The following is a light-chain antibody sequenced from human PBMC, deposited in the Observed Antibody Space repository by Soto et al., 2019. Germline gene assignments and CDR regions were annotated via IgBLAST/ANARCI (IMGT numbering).Light chain of an antibody. V-gene: IGLV2-14*03. Sequence: QCVLTQPASVSGSAGQSITVSCTGTSSDVGGYNYVSWYQQHPGKAPRLMIYDVTNRPSGVSDRFSGSKSGNTASLTISGLQAEDEADYYCSSYRRGSTYVFGTGTKVTVL. J-gene: IGLJ1*01. CDR1: SSDVGGYNY. CDR2: DVT. CDR3: SSYRRGSTYV.